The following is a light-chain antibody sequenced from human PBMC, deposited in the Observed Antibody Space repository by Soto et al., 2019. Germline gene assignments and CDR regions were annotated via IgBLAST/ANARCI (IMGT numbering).Light chain of an antibody. CDR1: SSDVGSYNL. V-gene: IGLV2-23*01. J-gene: IGLJ2*01. CDR3: CSYAGRDVV. Sequence: ALTQPASVSGSPGQSITISCTGTSSDVGSYNLVSWYQQHPGKAPKLMIYEGSKRPSGVSNRFSGSKSGNTASLTISGLQAEDEADYYCCSYAGRDVVFGGGTKVTVL. CDR2: EGS.